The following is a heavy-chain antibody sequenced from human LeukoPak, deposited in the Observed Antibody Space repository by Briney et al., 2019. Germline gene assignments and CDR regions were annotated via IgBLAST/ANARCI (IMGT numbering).Heavy chain of an antibody. CDR1: GFTFSSYA. CDR3: ASPPHYYDSSGPFDY. J-gene: IGHJ4*02. CDR2: ISYDGSNK. Sequence: GGSLRLSCAASGFTFSSYAMHWVRQAPGKGLEWVAVISYDGSNKYYADSMKGRFTISRDNSKNTLYLQMNSLRAEDTAVYYCASPPHYYDSSGPFDYWGQGTLVTVSS. V-gene: IGHV3-30-3*01. D-gene: IGHD3-22*01.